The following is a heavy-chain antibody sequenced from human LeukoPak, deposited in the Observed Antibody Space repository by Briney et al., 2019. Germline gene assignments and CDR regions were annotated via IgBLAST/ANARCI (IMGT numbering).Heavy chain of an antibody. V-gene: IGHV3-23*01. CDR1: GFTFSSYD. D-gene: IGHD2-2*01. J-gene: IGHJ4*02. CDR2: ISGSGGST. Sequence: GGSLRLSCAASGFTFSSYDMRWVRQAPGKGLEWVSAISGSGGSTYYADSVKGRFTISRDNSKNTLYLQMNSLRAEDTAVYYCVVPAAIANDYWGQGTLVTVSS. CDR3: VVPAAIANDY.